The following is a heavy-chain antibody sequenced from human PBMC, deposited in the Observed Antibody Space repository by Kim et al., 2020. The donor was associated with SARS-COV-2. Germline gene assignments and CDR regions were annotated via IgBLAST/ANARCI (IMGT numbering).Heavy chain of an antibody. Sequence: GGSLRLSCAASGFKFSKFAMTWVRQAPGKGLEWVAAISGSGDNTYYADSVKGRFTISRDNSKNSFYLQMTSLRVEDTAIYYCAKERYAAGRCTGYYYGM. CDR2: ISGSGDNT. V-gene: IGHV3-23*01. J-gene: IGHJ6*01. D-gene: IGHD3-10*01. CDR3: AKERYAAGRCTGYYYGM. CDR1: GFKFSKFA.